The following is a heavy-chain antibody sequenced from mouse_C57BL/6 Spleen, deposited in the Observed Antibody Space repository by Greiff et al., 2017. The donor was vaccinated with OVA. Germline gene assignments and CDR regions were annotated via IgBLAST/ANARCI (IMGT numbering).Heavy chain of an antibody. CDR3: AKIYDGYYVWAMDY. CDR1: GYAFSSSW. V-gene: IGHV1-82*01. Sequence: VQLHQSGPELVKPGASVKISCKASGYAFSSSWMNWVKQRPGKGLEWIGRIYPGDGDTNYNGKFKGKATLTADKSSSTAYMQLSSLTSEDSAVYFCAKIYDGYYVWAMDYWGQGTSVTVSS. CDR2: IYPGDGDT. J-gene: IGHJ4*01. D-gene: IGHD2-3*01.